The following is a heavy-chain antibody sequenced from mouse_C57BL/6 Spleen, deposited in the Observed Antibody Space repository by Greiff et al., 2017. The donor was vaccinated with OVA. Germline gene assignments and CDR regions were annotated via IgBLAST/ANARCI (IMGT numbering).Heavy chain of an antibody. CDR2: IDPSDSYT. CDR1: GYTFTSYW. D-gene: IGHD1-1*01. CDR3: AREDGSSYGSRYWYFDV. J-gene: IGHJ1*03. V-gene: IGHV1-50*01. Sequence: QVQLQQPGAELVKPGASVKLSCKASGYTFTSYWMQWVKQRPGQGLEWIGEIDPSDSYTNYNQKFKGKATLTVDTSSSTAYMQLSSLTSEDSAVYYCAREDGSSYGSRYWYFDVWGTGTTVTVSS.